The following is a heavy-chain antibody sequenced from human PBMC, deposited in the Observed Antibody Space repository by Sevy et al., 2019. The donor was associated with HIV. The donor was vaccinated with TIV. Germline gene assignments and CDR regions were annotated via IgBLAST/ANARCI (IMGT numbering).Heavy chain of an antibody. Sequence: ASVKVSCKASGYTFTSYDINWVRQATGQGLEWMGWMNPNSGNTGYAQKFQGRVTMTRNTSISTAYMELSSLRSEDTAVYYCARDRYYDYVWGSYPSGPDYWGQGTLVTVSS. CDR2: MNPNSGNT. V-gene: IGHV1-8*01. CDR1: GYTFTSYD. D-gene: IGHD3-16*01. J-gene: IGHJ4*02. CDR3: ARDRYYDYVWGSYPSGPDY.